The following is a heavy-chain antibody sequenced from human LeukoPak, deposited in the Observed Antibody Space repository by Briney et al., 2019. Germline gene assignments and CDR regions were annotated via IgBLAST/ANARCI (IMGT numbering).Heavy chain of an antibody. V-gene: IGHV3-30*18. D-gene: IGHD3-22*01. CDR3: AKGGSSAYYYARGFDY. CDR2: ISYDGSNK. Sequence: GGSLRLSCAASGFTFSSYGMHWVRQAPGKGLEWVAVISYDGSNKYYADSVKGRFTISGDNSKNTLYLQMNSLRAEDTAVYYCAKGGSSAYYYARGFDYWGQGTLVTVSS. CDR1: GFTFSSYG. J-gene: IGHJ4*02.